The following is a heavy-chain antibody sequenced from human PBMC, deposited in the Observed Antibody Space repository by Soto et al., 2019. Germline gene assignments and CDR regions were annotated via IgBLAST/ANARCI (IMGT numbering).Heavy chain of an antibody. V-gene: IGHV3-74*01. CDR2: INSDGSST. J-gene: IGHJ3*02. CDR1: GFTFSSYW. Sequence: GGSLRLSCAASGFTFSSYWMHWVRQAPGKGLVWVSRINSDGSSTNYADSVKGRFTISRDNAKNTLYLQMNSLRAEDTAVYYCSRVSPLHCSGGSLYAFDIWGQGTMVTVSS. CDR3: SRVSPLHCSGGSLYAFDI. D-gene: IGHD2-15*01.